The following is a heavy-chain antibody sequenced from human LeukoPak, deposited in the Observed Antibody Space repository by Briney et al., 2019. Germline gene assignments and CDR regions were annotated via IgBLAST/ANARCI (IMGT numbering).Heavy chain of an antibody. CDR2: IYYSGST. Sequence: SETLSLTCTVSGGSISSYYWGWIRQPPGKGLEWIGSIYYSGSTYYNPSLKSRVTISVDTSKNQFSLKLSSVTAADTAVYYCARLVVITTSYFDYWGQGTLVTVSS. CDR1: GGSISSYY. D-gene: IGHD3-22*01. V-gene: IGHV4-39*01. J-gene: IGHJ4*02. CDR3: ARLVVITTSYFDY.